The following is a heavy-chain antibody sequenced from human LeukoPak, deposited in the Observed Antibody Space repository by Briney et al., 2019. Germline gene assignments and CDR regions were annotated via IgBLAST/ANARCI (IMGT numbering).Heavy chain of an antibody. J-gene: IGHJ4*02. CDR2: ISNNGGYT. V-gene: IGHV3-23*01. CDR1: GFTFSSSA. D-gene: IGHD2-15*01. Sequence: GGSLRLSCAASGFTFSSSAMSWVRQAPGKGPEWVSAISNNGGYTYYADSVQGRFTVSRDNSKSTLCLQMNSLRAEDTAVYYCAKQLGYCSDGSCYFPYWGQGTLVTVSS. CDR3: AKQLGYCSDGSCYFPY.